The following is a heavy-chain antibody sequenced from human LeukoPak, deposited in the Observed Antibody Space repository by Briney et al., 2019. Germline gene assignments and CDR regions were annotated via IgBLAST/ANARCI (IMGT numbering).Heavy chain of an antibody. V-gene: IGHV3-53*05. J-gene: IGHJ6*03. CDR1: GFTVSDKY. CDR2: IYSDGRT. Sequence: GGSLRLSCAASGFTVSDKYMTWVRQAPGKGLEWVTLIYSDGRTYYADSVKGRFTISRDNSKNTLYLQMNSLRAEDTAVYYCAKDRGGYYYYYMDVWGKGTTVTVSS. D-gene: IGHD3-10*01. CDR3: AKDRGGYYYYYMDV.